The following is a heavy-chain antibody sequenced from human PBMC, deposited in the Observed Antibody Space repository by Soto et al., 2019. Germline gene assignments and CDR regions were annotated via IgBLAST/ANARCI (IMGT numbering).Heavy chain of an antibody. CDR3: STDQCGSRGWDLDFDF. D-gene: IGHD6-25*01. CDR1: GVNFRRYA. Sequence: GGPMRLSCAASGVNFRRYAMSWVRKTPGKGLEWVSAISGSGGRTYYADSVKGRFTISRDNSKNTLSLRMNSLRADDTAVYYFSTDQCGSRGWDLDFDFCGQGTLVTVSS. CDR2: ISGSGGRT. J-gene: IGHJ4*02. V-gene: IGHV3-23*01.